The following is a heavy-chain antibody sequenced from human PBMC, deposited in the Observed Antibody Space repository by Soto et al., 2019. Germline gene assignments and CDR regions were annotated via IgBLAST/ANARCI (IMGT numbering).Heavy chain of an antibody. CDR2: SSWNSGSI. Sequence: EVQLVESGGGLVQPGRSLRLSCAASGFTFDDYAMHWVRQAPGKGLEWVSGSSWNSGSIGSADSVKGRFTISRDNAKNSLYLQMNSLRAEDTALYYCAKDRRYSGYHLFLHAFDIWGQGTMVTVSS. CDR1: GFTFDDYA. V-gene: IGHV3-9*01. J-gene: IGHJ3*02. CDR3: AKDRRYSGYHLFLHAFDI. D-gene: IGHD5-12*01.